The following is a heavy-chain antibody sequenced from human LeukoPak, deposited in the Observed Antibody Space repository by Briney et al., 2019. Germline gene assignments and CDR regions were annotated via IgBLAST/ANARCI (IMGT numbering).Heavy chain of an antibody. CDR2: INPWGDVR. V-gene: IGHV1-46*01. D-gene: IGHD1-26*01. CDR1: GYTFGPHW. Sequence: APVKVSCKPSGYTFGPHWMHWVRQAPGQGLEWMAIINPWGDVRSYAQKLQGRVTVTRDMSTRTVYMELSDLRPEDTALYYCARDYSGQWEQLTGWWIDPWGQGTLVIVSS. J-gene: IGHJ5*02. CDR3: ARDYSGQWEQLTGWWIDP.